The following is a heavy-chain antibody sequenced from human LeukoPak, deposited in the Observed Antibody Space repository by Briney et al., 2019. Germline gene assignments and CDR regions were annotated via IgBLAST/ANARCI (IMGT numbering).Heavy chain of an antibody. CDR3: ARGDDYGDYQDIDY. J-gene: IGHJ4*02. D-gene: IGHD4-17*01. CDR2: INTNTGYP. CDR1: GYTFTSYA. Sequence: ASVKVSCKASGYTFTSYAMNWVRQAPGQGLEWMGWINTNTGYPTYAQGFTGRFVFSLDTSVSTAYLQISSLKAEDTAVYYCARGDDYGDYQDIDYWGQGTLVTVSS. V-gene: IGHV7-4-1*02.